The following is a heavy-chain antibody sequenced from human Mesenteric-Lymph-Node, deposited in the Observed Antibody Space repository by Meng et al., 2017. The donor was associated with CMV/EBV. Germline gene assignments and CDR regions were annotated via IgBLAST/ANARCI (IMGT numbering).Heavy chain of an antibody. D-gene: IGHD2-21*01. CDR3: AKDPYAFCGGDCREKGYFDY. CDR1: GFTFSSYG. J-gene: IGHJ4*02. CDR2: IRYDASNK. Sequence: GESLKISCAASGFTFSSYGMHWVRQAPGKGLEWVSFIRYDASNKYYADSVKGRFTISRDNSKNTLYLQMNSLRAEDTAVYYCAKDPYAFCGGDCREKGYFDYWGQGALVTVSS. V-gene: IGHV3-30*02.